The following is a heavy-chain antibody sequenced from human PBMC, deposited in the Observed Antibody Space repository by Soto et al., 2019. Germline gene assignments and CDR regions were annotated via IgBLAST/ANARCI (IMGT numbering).Heavy chain of an antibody. CDR3: AQILFGRSVAGGYFYMDV. J-gene: IGHJ6*03. V-gene: IGHV2-26*01. Sequence: PTLVNPTETLTLTCTVSGFSLASGKVGVTWIRQPPGKALEWLAHIFSNVEKSYRTSLKDRLTISEDTSKSQVVLTMTNVDPVDTATYYCAQILFGRSVAGGYFYMDVWGKGTTVTVSS. CDR1: GFSLASGKVG. D-gene: IGHD6-19*01. CDR2: IFSNVEK.